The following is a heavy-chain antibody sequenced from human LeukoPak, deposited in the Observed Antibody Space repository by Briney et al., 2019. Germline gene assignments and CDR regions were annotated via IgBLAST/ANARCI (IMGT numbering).Heavy chain of an antibody. Sequence: GGSLRLSCAASGFTFSSYAMSWVRQAPGKGLEWVSAISGSGGSTYYADSVEGRFTISRDNSKNTLYLQMNSLRAEDTAVYYCAKEGYCSGGSCYGLPYFDYWGQGTLVTVSS. CDR2: ISGSGGST. V-gene: IGHV3-23*01. CDR1: GFTFSSYA. D-gene: IGHD2-15*01. CDR3: AKEGYCSGGSCYGLPYFDY. J-gene: IGHJ4*02.